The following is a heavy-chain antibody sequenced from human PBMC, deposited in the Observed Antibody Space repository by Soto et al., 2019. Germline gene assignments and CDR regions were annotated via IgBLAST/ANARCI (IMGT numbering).Heavy chain of an antibody. CDR1: GFTFSSYA. Sequence: GGSLRLSCAASGFTFSSYAMSWVRQAPGKGLEWVSAISGSGGSTYYADSVKGRFTISRGNAKNSLYLQMNSLRAEDTAVYYCARSPGGNAFFDYWGQGTLVTVSS. D-gene: IGHD2-15*01. J-gene: IGHJ4*02. V-gene: IGHV3-23*01. CDR3: ARSPGGNAFFDY. CDR2: ISGSGGST.